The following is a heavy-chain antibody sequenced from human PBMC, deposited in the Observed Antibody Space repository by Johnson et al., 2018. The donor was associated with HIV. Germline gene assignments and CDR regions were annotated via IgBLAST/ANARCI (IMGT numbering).Heavy chain of an antibody. J-gene: IGHJ3*02. CDR2: IYGSNST. V-gene: IGHV3-66*01. CDR1: GFTVSSNY. CDR3: AREPRRAAFRDAFDI. Sequence: VQLVESGGGLVQPGGSLRLSCAASGFTVSSNYMSWVRQAPGKGLEWVSVIYGSNSTYYADSVKGRFTISRDNSKNTLYLQMNSLRAEDTAVYYCAREPRRAAFRDAFDIWGQGTMVTVSS. D-gene: IGHD6-6*01.